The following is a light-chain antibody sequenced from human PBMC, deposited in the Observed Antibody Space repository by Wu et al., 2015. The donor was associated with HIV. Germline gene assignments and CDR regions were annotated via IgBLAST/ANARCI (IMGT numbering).Light chain of an antibody. V-gene: IGKV3-15*01. J-gene: IGKJ1*01. Sequence: EIVMTQSPATLSVSPGGRATLSCRASQIISTNLAWYQQKPGQPPRLLIYDASTRATGFPARFSGSGSGTEFTLTINTLQSEDVAVYYCQQYNHWPQTFGQGTK. CDR2: DAS. CDR1: QIISTN. CDR3: QQYNHWPQT.